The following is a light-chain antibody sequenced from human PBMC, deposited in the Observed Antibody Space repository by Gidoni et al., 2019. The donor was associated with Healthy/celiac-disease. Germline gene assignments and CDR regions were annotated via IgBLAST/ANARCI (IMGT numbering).Light chain of an antibody. V-gene: IGKV3-11*01. CDR1: QSVSSY. CDR2: DAS. Sequence: ELVLTQSPAPLSLSPGDRATLSCRASQSVSSYLAWYQQKPGQAPRLLIYDASNRATGIPARFSGSGSGTDFTLTISRLEPEDFAVYYCQQRSNWWTFGQGTKVEIK. J-gene: IGKJ1*01. CDR3: QQRSNWWT.